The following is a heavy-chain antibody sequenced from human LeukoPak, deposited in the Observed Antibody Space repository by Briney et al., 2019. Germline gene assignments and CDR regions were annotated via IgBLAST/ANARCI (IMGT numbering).Heavy chain of an antibody. CDR2: ISGSGGST. D-gene: IGHD6-13*01. CDR3: AKKGIAAADSFDY. J-gene: IGHJ4*02. CDR1: GFTFSSYV. Sequence: GGSLRLSCAASGFTFSSYVMSWVRQAPGKGQEWVSGISGSGGSTYYADSVKGRFTIPRDNSKNTLYLQMNSLRAEDTAIYYCAKKGIAAADSFDYWGQGTLVTVSS. V-gene: IGHV3-23*01.